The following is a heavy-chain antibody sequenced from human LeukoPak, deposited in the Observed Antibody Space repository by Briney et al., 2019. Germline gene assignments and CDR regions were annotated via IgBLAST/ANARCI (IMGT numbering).Heavy chain of an antibody. CDR1: GFTFSDSW. CDR2: MNQDGSEK. V-gene: IGHV3-7*01. D-gene: IGHD3-16*01. Sequence: GGSLRLSCAASGFTFSDSWMSWVRQAPGKGLEWVANMNQDGSEKDYVDSVKGRFTISRDNARISLYLQMGSLRAEDTAVYYCATYTHWVAGDVWGQGTTVTVSS. J-gene: IGHJ6*02. CDR3: ATYTHWVAGDV.